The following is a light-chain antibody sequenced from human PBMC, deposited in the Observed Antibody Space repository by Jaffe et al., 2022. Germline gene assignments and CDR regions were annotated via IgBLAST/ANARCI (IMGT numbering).Light chain of an antibody. CDR2: EGS. CDR1: SNDV. CDR3: SSYVGTTTCV. V-gene: IGLV2-23*01. J-gene: IGLJ3*02. Sequence: QSALTQPASVSGSPGQSITISCTGTSNDVSWYQQHPDKAPKLMIYEGSKRPSGVSNRFSASKSGNTASLTISGLQAEDEADYYCSSYVGTTTCVFGGGTKVTVL.